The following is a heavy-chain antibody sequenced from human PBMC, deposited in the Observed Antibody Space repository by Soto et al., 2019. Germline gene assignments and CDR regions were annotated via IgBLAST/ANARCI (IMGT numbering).Heavy chain of an antibody. J-gene: IGHJ5*02. CDR1: GGTFSSYT. V-gene: IGHV1-69*02. Sequence: QVQLVQSGAEVKKPGSSVKVSCKASGGTFSSYTISWVRQAPGQGLEWMGRIIPILGIANYAQKFQGRVTIXXDXSXITAYMELSSLRSEDTAVYYCARSRGSGGSAWGFDPWGQGTLVTVSS. CDR2: IIPILGIA. CDR3: ARSRGSGGSAWGFDP. D-gene: IGHD2-15*01.